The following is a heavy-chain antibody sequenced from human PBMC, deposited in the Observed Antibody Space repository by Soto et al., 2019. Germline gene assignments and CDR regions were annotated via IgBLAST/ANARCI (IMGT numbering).Heavy chain of an antibody. CDR2: INYRSRWYN. Sequence: PSQTLSLTYAISGDSVSSNSAAWNWIRQSPSRGLEWLGRINYRSRWYNDYAMSVKSRIMINPETSKNQFSLQLTSVTPEDTAVYYCARSKIDYSSGWYFQPWGQGTLVTVSS. V-gene: IGHV6-1*01. CDR3: ARSKIDYSSGWYFQP. D-gene: IGHD6-19*01. J-gene: IGHJ1*01. CDR1: GDSVSSNSAA.